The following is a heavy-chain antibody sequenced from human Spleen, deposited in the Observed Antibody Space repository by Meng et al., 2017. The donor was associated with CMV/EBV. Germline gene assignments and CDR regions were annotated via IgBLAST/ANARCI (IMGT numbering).Heavy chain of an antibody. D-gene: IGHD2-2*01. CDR3: ARGFCSGTGCHTAELGFDP. V-gene: IGHV1-69*05. CDR1: GDTFSRYG. Sequence: SVKVSCKAPGDTFSRYGVSWVRQAPGQGPEWIGGNIPLFRTTNYAQKFQGRVTITTDDSTTTAYLELGSLTSEDTAVYYCARGFCSGTGCHTAELGFDPWGQGTLVTVSS. CDR2: NIPLFRTT. J-gene: IGHJ5*02.